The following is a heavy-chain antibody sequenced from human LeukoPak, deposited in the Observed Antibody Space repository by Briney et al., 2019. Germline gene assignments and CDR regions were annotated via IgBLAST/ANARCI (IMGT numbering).Heavy chain of an antibody. CDR1: GYTFTSYD. Sequence: GASVKVSCKASGYTFTSYDINWVRQATGQGLEWMGWMNPNSGNTGYAQKFQGGVTITRNTSISTAYMELSSLRSEDTAVYYCARAGYCSSTSCYTVDWGQGTLVTVSS. V-gene: IGHV1-8*03. J-gene: IGHJ4*02. CDR3: ARAGYCSSTSCYTVD. CDR2: MNPNSGNT. D-gene: IGHD2-2*02.